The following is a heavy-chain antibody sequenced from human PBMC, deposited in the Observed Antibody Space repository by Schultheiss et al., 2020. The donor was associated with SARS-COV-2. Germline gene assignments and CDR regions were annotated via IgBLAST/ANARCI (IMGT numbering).Heavy chain of an antibody. V-gene: IGHV4-34*01. CDR3: ARGPVVGYSGTYLGYFQH. CDR1: GGSLSGYY. D-gene: IGHD1-26*01. Sequence: SETLSLTCVVYGGSLSGYYWSWIRQSPGKGLEWIGEINHSGSTNYNPSLKSRVTISVDTSKNQFSLKLSSVTASDTAVYYCARGPVVGYSGTYLGYFQHWGQGTLVTVSS. CDR2: INHSGST. J-gene: IGHJ1*01.